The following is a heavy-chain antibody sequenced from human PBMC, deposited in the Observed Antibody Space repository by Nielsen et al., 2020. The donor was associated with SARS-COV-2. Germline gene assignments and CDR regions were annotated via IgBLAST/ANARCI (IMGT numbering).Heavy chain of an antibody. CDR2: IYPGDTDT. CDR1: GFSFTRYW. D-gene: IGHD2-15*01. Sequence: GESLKISCEGSGFSFTRYWIGWVRQQPGKGPEWMGIIYPGDTDTRYSSSFQGQVTISADKSISTVYLQRSSLNASDTSMYYCSRGGVVVVAVTAFGFDYWGQGTLVTVSS. CDR3: SRGGVVVVAVTAFGFDY. V-gene: IGHV5-51*01. J-gene: IGHJ4*02.